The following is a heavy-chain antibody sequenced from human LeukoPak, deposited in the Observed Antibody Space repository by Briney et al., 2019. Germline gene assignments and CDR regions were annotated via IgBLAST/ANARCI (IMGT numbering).Heavy chain of an antibody. V-gene: IGHV4-61*02. J-gene: IGHJ4*02. CDR2: IYTSGST. CDR3: ARVPLGGSGWYYFDY. D-gene: IGHD6-19*01. Sequence: SETLSLTCTVSGCSISSGSYYWGWIRQPAGKGLEWIGRIYTSGSTNYNPSLKSRVTISVDTSKNQFSLKLSSVTAADTAVYYCARVPLGGSGWYYFDYWGQGTLVTVSS. CDR1: GCSISSGSYY.